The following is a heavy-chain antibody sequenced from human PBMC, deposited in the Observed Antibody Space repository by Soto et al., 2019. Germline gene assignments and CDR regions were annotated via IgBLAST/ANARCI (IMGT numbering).Heavy chain of an antibody. CDR1: GGSFSGYY. V-gene: IGHV4-34*01. CDR3: ARDTYYYGSGP. D-gene: IGHD3-10*01. Sequence: SETLSLTCAVYGGSFSGYYWSWIRQPPGKGLEWIGEINHSGSTNYNPSLKSRVTISVDTSKNQFSLKLSSVTAADTAVYYCARDTYYYGSGPWGQGTLVTVS. J-gene: IGHJ5*02. CDR2: INHSGST.